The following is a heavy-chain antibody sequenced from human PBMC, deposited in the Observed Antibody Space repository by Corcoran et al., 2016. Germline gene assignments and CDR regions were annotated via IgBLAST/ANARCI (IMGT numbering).Heavy chain of an antibody. CDR2: INAGNGNT. Sequence: QVQRVQSGAEVKKPGASVKVSCKASGYTFTSYAMHWVRQAPGQRLEWMGWINAGNGNTKYSQKFQGRVTITRDTSGSTAYMELSSLRSEDTAWYYCATSYDFWSCYLDYWGQGPLVTVSS. CDR3: ATSYDFWSCYLDY. J-gene: IGHJ4*02. CDR1: GYTFTSYA. D-gene: IGHD3-3*01. V-gene: IGHV1-3*01.